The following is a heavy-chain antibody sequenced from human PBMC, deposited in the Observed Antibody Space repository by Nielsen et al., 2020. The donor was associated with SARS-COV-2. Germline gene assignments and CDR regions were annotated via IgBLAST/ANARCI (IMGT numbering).Heavy chain of an antibody. CDR2: INSDGSST. CDR3: ARDSTPDDYYDSSGYYD. CDR1: GFTFSSYW. V-gene: IGHV3-74*01. J-gene: IGHJ4*02. Sequence: GESLKISCAASGFTFSSYWMHWVRQAPGKGLVWVSRINSDGSSTSYADSVKGRFTISRDNAKNTLYLQMNSLRAEDTAVYYCARDSTPDDYYDSSGYYDWGQGTLVTVSS. D-gene: IGHD3-22*01.